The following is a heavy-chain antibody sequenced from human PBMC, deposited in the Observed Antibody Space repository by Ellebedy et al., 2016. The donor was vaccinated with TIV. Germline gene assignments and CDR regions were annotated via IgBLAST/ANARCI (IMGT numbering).Heavy chain of an antibody. D-gene: IGHD1-26*01. CDR3: AADLRSGSLKDPYYYYGMDV. Sequence: SVKVSXXASGFTFTSSAMQWVRQARGQRLEWIGWIVVGSGNTNYAQKFQERVTITRDMSTSTAYMELSSLRSEDTAVYYCAADLRSGSLKDPYYYYGMDVWGQGTTVTVSS. V-gene: IGHV1-58*02. J-gene: IGHJ6*02. CDR2: IVVGSGNT. CDR1: GFTFTSSA.